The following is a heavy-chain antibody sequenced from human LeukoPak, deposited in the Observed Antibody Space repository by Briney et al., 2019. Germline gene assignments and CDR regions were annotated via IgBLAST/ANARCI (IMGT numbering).Heavy chain of an antibody. CDR2: ISGSGGST. D-gene: IGHD6-13*01. V-gene: IGHV3-23*01. Sequence: GGSLRLSCAASGFTFADYGMSWVRQAPGKGLEWVSTISGSGGSTYYADSVKGRFTISRDNAKNTLYLEMNSLRAEDAAVYYCAKDQSSSWYGIDYWGQGTLVSVSS. CDR1: GFTFADYG. J-gene: IGHJ4*02. CDR3: AKDQSSSWYGIDY.